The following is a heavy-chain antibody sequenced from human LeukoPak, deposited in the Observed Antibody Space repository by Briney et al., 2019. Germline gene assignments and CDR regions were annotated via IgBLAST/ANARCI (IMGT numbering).Heavy chain of an antibody. CDR2: IKSKTDGGTT. J-gene: IGHJ4*02. D-gene: IGHD3-16*01. CDR1: GFSFSSYT. CDR3: TRDLGF. Sequence: PGGSLRLSCAASGFSFSSYTMNWVRQAPGKGLEWVGRIKSKTDGGTTDHAAPVKGGFTISRDDSKNTLYLQMNSLKIEDTALYYCTRDLGFWGQGTLVTVSS. V-gene: IGHV3-15*01.